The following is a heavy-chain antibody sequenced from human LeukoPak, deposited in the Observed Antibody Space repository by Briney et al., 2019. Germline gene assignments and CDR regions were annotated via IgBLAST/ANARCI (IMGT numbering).Heavy chain of an antibody. CDR2: ISGSGGST. J-gene: IGHJ5*02. CDR3: AKASTYYYDSSGPFDP. D-gene: IGHD3-22*01. Sequence: GGCLRLSCAASGFTFSSYAMSWVRQAPGKGLEWVSAISGSGGSTYYADSVKGRFTISRDNSKNTLYLQMNSLRAEDTAVYYCAKASTYYYDSSGPFDPWGQGTLVTVSS. CDR1: GFTFSSYA. V-gene: IGHV3-23*01.